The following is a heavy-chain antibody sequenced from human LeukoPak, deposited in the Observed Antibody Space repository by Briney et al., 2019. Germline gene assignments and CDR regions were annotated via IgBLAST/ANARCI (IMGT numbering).Heavy chain of an antibody. D-gene: IGHD2-15*01. V-gene: IGHV3-49*04. CDR3: TRDTSVAATPYYYYYYMDV. CDR2: IRSEAYGGTT. Sequence: GGSLRLSCAASGFTFSSYSMNWVRQAPGKGLEWVGFIRSEAYGGTTEYAASVKGRFTISRDDSKSIAYLQMNSLKTEDTAVYYCTRDTSVAATPYYYYYYMDVWGKGTTVTISS. CDR1: GFTFSSYS. J-gene: IGHJ6*03.